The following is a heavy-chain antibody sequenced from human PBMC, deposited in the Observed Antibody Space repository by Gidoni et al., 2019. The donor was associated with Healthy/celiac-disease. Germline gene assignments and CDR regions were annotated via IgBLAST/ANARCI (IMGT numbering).Heavy chain of an antibody. J-gene: IGHJ5*02. V-gene: IGHV4-34*01. D-gene: IGHD3-3*01. CDR2: INHSGST. CDR1: GGSFSGYY. CDR3: ARGVLRFLENWFDP. Sequence: QVQLQQWGAGLLKPSETLSLTCAVYGGSFSGYYWSWIRQPPGKGLEWIGEINHSGSTNYNPSLKSRVTISVDTSKNQFSLKLSSVTAADTAVYYCARGVLRFLENWFDPWGQGTLVTVSS.